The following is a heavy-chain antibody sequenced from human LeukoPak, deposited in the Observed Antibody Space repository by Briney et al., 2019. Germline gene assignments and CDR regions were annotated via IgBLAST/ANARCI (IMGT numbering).Heavy chain of an antibody. V-gene: IGHV5-51*01. CDR2: IFPGESDP. Sequence: GESLKISCKAYGDRFTSYLVAWVRQKPGKGLEWMGIIFPGESDPRYSPSFEAQASISVDSSTTSAYLHWTSLKPSDTAIFYCARRPLHAQSYFDPWGQGTLVTVSP. D-gene: IGHD1-26*01. CDR3: ARRPLHAQSYFDP. J-gene: IGHJ5*02. CDR1: GDRFTSYL.